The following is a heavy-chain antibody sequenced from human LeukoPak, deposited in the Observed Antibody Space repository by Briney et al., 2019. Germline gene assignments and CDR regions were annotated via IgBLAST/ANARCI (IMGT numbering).Heavy chain of an antibody. CDR3: ARTPYIVVVPAARWFDP. D-gene: IGHD2-2*01. V-gene: IGHV4-34*01. CDR1: GGSFSGYY. Sequence: PPETLSLTCAVYGGSFSGYYWSWLRQPPGKGLEWIGEINHSGSTNYNPSLKSRVTISVDTSKNQFSLKLSSVTAADTAVYYCARTPYIVVVPAARWFDPWGQGTLVTVPS. J-gene: IGHJ5*02. CDR2: INHSGST.